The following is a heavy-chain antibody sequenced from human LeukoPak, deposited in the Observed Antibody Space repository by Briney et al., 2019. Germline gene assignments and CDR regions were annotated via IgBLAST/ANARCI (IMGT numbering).Heavy chain of an antibody. CDR2: IWYDGSKE. J-gene: IGHJ6*02. CDR3: ARANYGSGSNYYYGLDV. D-gene: IGHD3-10*01. Sequence: GGSLRLSCAASGFTFSSYGMHWVRQAPGKGLEWVAVIWYDGSKEYYVESVKGRSTISRDNSKNTLYLQMNSLRAEDTAVYYCARANYGSGSNYYYGLDVWGQGTTVTVSS. CDR1: GFTFSSYG. V-gene: IGHV3-33*01.